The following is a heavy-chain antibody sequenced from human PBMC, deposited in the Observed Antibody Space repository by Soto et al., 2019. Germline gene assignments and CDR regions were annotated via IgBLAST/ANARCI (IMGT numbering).Heavy chain of an antibody. V-gene: IGHV4-34*01. CDR3: ARERIFGVARLVPRFDY. CDR1: GGSFSGYY. J-gene: IGHJ4*02. CDR2: INHSGST. D-gene: IGHD3-3*01. Sequence: SETLSLTCAVYGGSFSGYYWSWIRQPPGKGLEWIGEINHSGSTNYNPSLKSRVTISVDTSKNQFSLKLSSVTAADTAVYYCARERIFGVARLVPRFDYWGQGTLVTVSS.